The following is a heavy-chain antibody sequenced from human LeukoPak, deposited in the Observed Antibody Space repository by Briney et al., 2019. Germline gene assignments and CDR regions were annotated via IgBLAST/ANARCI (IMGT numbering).Heavy chain of an antibody. J-gene: IGHJ3*02. CDR2: ISDSGST. CDR3: ARNGGSYSFDI. Sequence: PSETLSLTCTVSGDSIRSYYWSWIRQPPGKGLEWIGYISDSGSTNYNPSLKSRVTTSIDTSKNQFSLRLSSVTAADTAVYYCARNGGSYSFDIWGQGTMVTVCS. D-gene: IGHD7-27*01. V-gene: IGHV4-59*08. CDR1: GDSIRSYY.